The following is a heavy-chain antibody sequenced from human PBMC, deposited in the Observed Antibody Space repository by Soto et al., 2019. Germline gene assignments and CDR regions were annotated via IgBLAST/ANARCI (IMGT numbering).Heavy chain of an antibody. J-gene: IGHJ4*02. Sequence: QVQLVQSGAEVKKPGSSVKVSCKASGGTFSSYAISWVRQAPGQGLEWMGGIIPIFGTANYAQKFQGRVTITADKFTSTAYMELSSLRSEDTAVYYCARVTPNYYDSSGSPFDYWGQGTLVTVSS. CDR2: IIPIFGTA. CDR1: GGTFSSYA. D-gene: IGHD3-22*01. V-gene: IGHV1-69*06. CDR3: ARVTPNYYDSSGSPFDY.